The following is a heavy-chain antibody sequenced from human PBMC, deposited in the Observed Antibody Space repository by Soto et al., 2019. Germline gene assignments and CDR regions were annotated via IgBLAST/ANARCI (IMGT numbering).Heavy chain of an antibody. CDR3: ARGAYGSGPKTAFDI. CDR1: GYTFTGYY. V-gene: IGHV1-2*04. CDR2: INPNSGGT. D-gene: IGHD3-10*01. Sequence: ASVKVSCKASGYTFTGYYMHWVRQAPGQGLEWMGWINPNSGGTNYAQKFQGWVTMTRDTSISTAYMELSRLRSDDTAVYYCARGAYGSGPKTAFDIWGQGTMVTVS. J-gene: IGHJ3*02.